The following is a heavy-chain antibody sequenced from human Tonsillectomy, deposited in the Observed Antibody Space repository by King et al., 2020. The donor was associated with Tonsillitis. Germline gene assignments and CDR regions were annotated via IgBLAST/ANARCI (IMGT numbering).Heavy chain of an antibody. CDR1: GGYISSGDHF. Sequence: QLQESGPGVVNPSETLSLTCTVSGGYISSGDHFWAWIRQPPGKGLEWIGYMYYSGTIFYNPSLKSRITISGGTSENRFSLKLTSVTAADTAVYFCARYVDGSFDYWGQGALVTVSS. J-gene: IGHJ4*02. CDR2: MYYSGTI. CDR3: ARYVDGSFDY. D-gene: IGHD1-26*01. V-gene: IGHV4-39*01.